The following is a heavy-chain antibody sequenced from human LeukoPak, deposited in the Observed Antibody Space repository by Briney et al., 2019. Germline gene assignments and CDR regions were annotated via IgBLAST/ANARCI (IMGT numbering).Heavy chain of an antibody. J-gene: IGHJ1*01. CDR3: ARGPFGIAAAPKMFQH. CDR2: NNHSGST. V-gene: IGHV4-34*01. D-gene: IGHD6-13*01. CDR1: GESFSGHY. Sequence: SETVSLTCAVYGESFSGHYWSWIRQPPGKGREWIGENNHSGSTNYNPSLKSRTTISIDTSNTQFSLKLSSVTAADTAVYYCARGPFGIAAAPKMFQHWGQGTLVTVSS.